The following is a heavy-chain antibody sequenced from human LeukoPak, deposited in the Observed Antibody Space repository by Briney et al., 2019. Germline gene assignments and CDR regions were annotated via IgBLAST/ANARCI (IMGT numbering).Heavy chain of an antibody. J-gene: IGHJ4*02. CDR1: GFTLSSYW. CDR2: ISGRGVST. CDR3: AKGRDYGDYGVDY. D-gene: IGHD4-17*01. Sequence: PGGSLRLSCAASGFTLSSYWMHWVRQAPGKGLEWVSAISGRGVSTYHADSVKGRFTISRDNPKNTLYLEMNTLRAEDTAVYYCAKGRDYGDYGVDYWGQGTLVTVSS. V-gene: IGHV3-23*01.